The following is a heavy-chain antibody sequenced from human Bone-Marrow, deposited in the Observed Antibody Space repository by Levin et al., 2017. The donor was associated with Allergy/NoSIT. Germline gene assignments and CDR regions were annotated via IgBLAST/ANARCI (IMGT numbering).Heavy chain of an antibody. Sequence: ASVKVSCKASSYTFISYGVSWVRQAPGQGLEWMGWISAHNGNTIYAQKFEGRVTMTTDTSTSTAYMELRSLRSDDTAVYYCARFVVVPATYYYLDVWGKGTTVTVSS. CDR1: SYTFISYG. CDR3: ARFVVVPATYYYLDV. V-gene: IGHV1-18*01. J-gene: IGHJ6*03. D-gene: IGHD2-2*01. CDR2: ISAHNGNT.